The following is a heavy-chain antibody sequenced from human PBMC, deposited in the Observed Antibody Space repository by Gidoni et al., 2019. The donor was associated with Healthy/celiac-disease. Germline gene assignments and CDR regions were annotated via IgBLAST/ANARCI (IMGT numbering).Heavy chain of an antibody. V-gene: IGHV3-30-3*01. CDR1: GFTFSSYA. J-gene: IGHJ4*02. Sequence: QVQLVESGGGVVQPGRSLRLSCAASGFTFSSYAMHWVRQAPGKGLEWVAVISYDGSNKYYADSVKGRFTISRDNSKNTLYLQMNSLRAEDTAVYYCARIGWSARWVSDYWGQGTLVTVSS. D-gene: IGHD3-3*01. CDR2: ISYDGSNK. CDR3: ARIGWSARWVSDY.